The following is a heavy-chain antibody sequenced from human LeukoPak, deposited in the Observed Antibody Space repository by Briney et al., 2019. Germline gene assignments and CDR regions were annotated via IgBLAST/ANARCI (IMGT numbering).Heavy chain of an antibody. V-gene: IGHV4-61*02. CDR3: ARAGYYDSSGYYSPYYYYYYMDV. J-gene: IGHJ6*03. Sequence: SETLSLTCTVSGGSISSGDYYWSWIRQPAGKGLEWTGRIYTSGSTNYNPSLKSRVTMSVDTSKNQFTLKLSSVTAADTAVYYCARAGYYDSSGYYSPYYYYYYMDVWGKGTTVTVSS. CDR1: GGSISSGDYY. D-gene: IGHD3-22*01. CDR2: IYTSGST.